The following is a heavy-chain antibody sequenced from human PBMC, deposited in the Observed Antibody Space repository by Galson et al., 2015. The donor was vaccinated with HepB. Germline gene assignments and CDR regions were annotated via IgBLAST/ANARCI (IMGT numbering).Heavy chain of an antibody. V-gene: IGHV4-39*01. D-gene: IGHD1-26*01. CDR3: ARHLSLGWIDP. Sequence: SETLSLTCTVSGGSISSNSYYWGWIRQPPGKGLEWIGSIYYSGSTYYNPSLKSRVTISVDTSKNQFSLKLSSVTAADTAVYYCARHLSLGWIDPWGQGTLVTVSS. CDR1: GGSISSNSYY. CDR2: IYYSGST. J-gene: IGHJ5*02.